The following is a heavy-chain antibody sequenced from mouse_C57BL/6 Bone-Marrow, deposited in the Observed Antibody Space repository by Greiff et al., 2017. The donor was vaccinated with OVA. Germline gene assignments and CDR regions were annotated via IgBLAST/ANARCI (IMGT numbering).Heavy chain of an antibody. CDR3: ARRDPYYGSSYAMDY. Sequence: QVQLQQPGAELVKPGASVKMSCKASGYTFTSYWITWVKQSPGQGLEWIGDIYPGSGSTNYNEKFKSKATLTVDTSSSTAYMQLSSLTSEDSAVYYCARRDPYYGSSYAMDYWGQGTSVTVSS. D-gene: IGHD1-1*01. CDR1: GYTFTSYW. CDR2: IYPGSGST. V-gene: IGHV1-55*01. J-gene: IGHJ4*01.